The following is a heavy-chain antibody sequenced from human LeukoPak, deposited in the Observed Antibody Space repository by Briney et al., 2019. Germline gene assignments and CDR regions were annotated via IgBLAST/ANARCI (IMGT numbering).Heavy chain of an antibody. Sequence: SETLSLTCTVSGGSIISTTYYWGWTRQPPGKGLEWIGSIYYSGSTYYNPSLKSRVTISVDTSKNQFSLKMRSGTAADTAIYYCAGHRGSYYFYIDVWGRGTTVTVSS. CDR2: IYYSGST. V-gene: IGHV4-39*01. J-gene: IGHJ6*03. D-gene: IGHD3-10*01. CDR3: AGHRGSYYFYIDV. CDR1: GGSIISTTYY.